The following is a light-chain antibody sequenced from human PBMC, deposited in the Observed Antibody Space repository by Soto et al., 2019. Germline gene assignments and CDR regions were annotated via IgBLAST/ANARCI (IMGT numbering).Light chain of an antibody. CDR1: SSDVGGYEY. CDR2: DVN. V-gene: IGLV2-11*01. CDR3: SSYAGSDTWV. J-gene: IGLJ3*02. Sequence: QSALTQPRSVSGSPGQSVTMSCTGTSSDVGGYEYVSWYQQDQGKAPQLMIYDVNKRPSGVPDRFSGSKSGNTASLTISGLQAEDETDYYCSSYAGSDTWVFGGGTKLTVL.